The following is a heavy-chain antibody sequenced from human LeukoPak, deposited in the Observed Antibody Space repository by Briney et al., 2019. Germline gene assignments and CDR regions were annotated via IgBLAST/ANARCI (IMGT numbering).Heavy chain of an antibody. CDR2: INWNGGST. CDR1: GFTFDDYG. Sequence: GGSLRLSCAASGFTFDDYGMSWGRQAPGKVLEWVSGINWNGGSTGYADSVKGRFTISRDNAKNSLYLQMNSLRAEDTALYYCARHLRWFGELADWFDPWGQGTLVTVSS. J-gene: IGHJ5*02. V-gene: IGHV3-20*04. D-gene: IGHD3-10*01. CDR3: ARHLRWFGELADWFDP.